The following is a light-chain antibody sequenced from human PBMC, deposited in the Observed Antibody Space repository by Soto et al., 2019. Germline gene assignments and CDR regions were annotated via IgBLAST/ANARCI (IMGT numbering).Light chain of an antibody. J-gene: IGKJ2*01. CDR1: QGINNW. Sequence: DIQMTQSPSSVSAFVGDRVTITCRASQGINNWLAWYQEKPGKAPKLLIYAASNLQSGVPSRFSGSGSGTDFTLTISSLQPEDCATYYCQQANSFPYTFGQGTKLEIK. V-gene: IGKV1-12*01. CDR3: QQANSFPYT. CDR2: AAS.